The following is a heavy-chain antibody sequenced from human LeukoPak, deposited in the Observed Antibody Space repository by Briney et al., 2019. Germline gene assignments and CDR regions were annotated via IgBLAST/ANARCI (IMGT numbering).Heavy chain of an antibody. J-gene: IGHJ1*01. D-gene: IGHD3-22*01. Sequence: GGSLRLSCEGSGFTFSNYWVGWVRQAPGKGLQWVANIKTDGSEKYYVDSVKGRFTISRDNAKNSLYLQMNSLRAEDTAVYYCATYSSLNRREFQFWGQGTLLTVSS. V-gene: IGHV3-7*01. CDR3: ATYSSLNRREFQF. CDR1: GFTFSNYW. CDR2: IKTDGSEK.